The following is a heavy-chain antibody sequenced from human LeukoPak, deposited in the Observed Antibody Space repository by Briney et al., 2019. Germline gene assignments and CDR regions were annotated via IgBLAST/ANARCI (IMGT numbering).Heavy chain of an antibody. D-gene: IGHD5-18*01. Sequence: SETLSLTCTVSGGSISSSSAYWGWIRQPPGKGLEWIGSIYYSKNTYYNPSLKSRVTISADTSNNQFSLTLGSVSATDTAVYYCVSPRGFSYGYFDYWGQGTLVTVSS. J-gene: IGHJ4*02. V-gene: IGHV4-39*01. CDR3: VSPRGFSYGYFDY. CDR1: GGSISSSSAY. CDR2: IYYSKNT.